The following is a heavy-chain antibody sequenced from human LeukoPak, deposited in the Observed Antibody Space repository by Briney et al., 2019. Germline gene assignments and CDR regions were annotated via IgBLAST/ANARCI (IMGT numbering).Heavy chain of an antibody. J-gene: IGHJ3*02. CDR2: INHSGST. CDR3: ARGGTLRYFDWLSDAFDI. V-gene: IGHV4-34*01. CDR1: GGSFSGYY. Sequence: SETLSLTCAVYGGSFSGYYRSWIRQPPGKGLEWIGEINHSGSTNYNPSLKSRVTISVDTSKNQFSLKLSSVTAADTAVYYCARGGTLRYFDWLSDAFDIWGQGTMVTVSS. D-gene: IGHD3-9*01.